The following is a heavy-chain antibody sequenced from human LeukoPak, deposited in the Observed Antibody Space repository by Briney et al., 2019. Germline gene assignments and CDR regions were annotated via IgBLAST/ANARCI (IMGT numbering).Heavy chain of an antibody. J-gene: IGHJ6*03. V-gene: IGHV4-39*01. D-gene: IGHD1-26*01. CDR2: IYYSGST. CDR1: GGSISSSSYY. CDR3: ARGAYGGSYYYYYYMDV. Sequence: SEALSLTCTVSGGSISSSSYYWGWIRQPPGKGLEWIGSIYYSGSTYYNPSLKSRVTISVDTSKNQFSLKLSSVTAADTAVYYCARGAYGGSYYYYYYMDVWGKGTTVTVSS.